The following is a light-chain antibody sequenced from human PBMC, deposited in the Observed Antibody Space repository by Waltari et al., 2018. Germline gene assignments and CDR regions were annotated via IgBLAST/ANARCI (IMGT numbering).Light chain of an antibody. CDR2: DAS. J-gene: IGKJ4*01. V-gene: IGKV3-11*01. CDR1: QSVSNY. Sequence: EIVLTQSPATLSLSPGERATLSCRASQSVSNYLAEYQHKPGQAPSLLIYDASTRATGTPARFSGSGSGTDCPLTISSLEPEDFAFYYCQQRGNGLTFGGGTKVEIK. CDR3: QQRGNGLT.